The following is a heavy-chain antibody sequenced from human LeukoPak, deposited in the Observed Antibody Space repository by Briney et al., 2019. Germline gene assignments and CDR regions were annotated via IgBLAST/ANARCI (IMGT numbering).Heavy chain of an antibody. J-gene: IGHJ4*02. Sequence: GGSLRLSCAASGFTFSSYSMNWVRQAPGKGLEWVSSISSSSSYIYYADSVKGRFTISRDNSKNTLYLQMNSLRAEDTAVYCCAREPPAVTHLDYWGQGTLVTVSS. CDR1: GFTFSSYS. CDR3: AREPPAVTHLDY. V-gene: IGHV3-21*01. D-gene: IGHD2-21*02. CDR2: ISSSSSYI.